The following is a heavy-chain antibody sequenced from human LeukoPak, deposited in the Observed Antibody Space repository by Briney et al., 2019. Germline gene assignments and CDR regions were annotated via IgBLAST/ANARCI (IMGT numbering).Heavy chain of an antibody. CDR3: ARQIVGTSWNYYYSYIDV. J-gene: IGHJ6*03. CDR2: VFHSGNT. CDR1: GASITSSLYH. V-gene: IGHV4-39*01. D-gene: IGHD1-1*01. Sequence: PSETLSLTCSVSGASITSSLYHWGWLRQPPGKGLEWIGNVFHSGNTYYSPSLQSRVAISVDTSKNQFSLKLTSVTAADTAIYYCARQIVGTSWNYYYSYIDVWGKGTSVSVSS.